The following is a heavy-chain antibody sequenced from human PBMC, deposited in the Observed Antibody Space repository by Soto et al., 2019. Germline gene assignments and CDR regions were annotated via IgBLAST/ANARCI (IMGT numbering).Heavy chain of an antibody. J-gene: IGHJ4*02. CDR3: ARSGVDDSPSYFWFYFDY. CDR2: INPNSGGT. Sequence: VSVKVSCKASGYSFTGYYRHWVRQAPGQGLEWMGWINPNSGGTNYAQKFQGWVTMTRDTSISTAYMELSRLRSDDTAVYHCARSGVDDSPSYFWFYFDYWGQGSLVTVSS. V-gene: IGHV1-2*04. CDR1: GYSFTGYY. D-gene: IGHD3-3*01.